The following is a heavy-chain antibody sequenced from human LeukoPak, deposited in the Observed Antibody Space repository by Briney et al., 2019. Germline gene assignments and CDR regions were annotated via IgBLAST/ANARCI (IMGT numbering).Heavy chain of an antibody. CDR1: GFTFSSYE. Sequence: GGSLRLSCAASGFTFSSYEMNWVRQAPGKGLEWVSYISSSGSTIYYADSVKGRFTISRDNAKNSLYLQMNSLRAEDTAVYYCARMTTVTIVFDYWGQGTLVTVSS. CDR3: ARMTTVTIVFDY. J-gene: IGHJ4*02. CDR2: ISSSGSTI. V-gene: IGHV3-48*03. D-gene: IGHD4-17*01.